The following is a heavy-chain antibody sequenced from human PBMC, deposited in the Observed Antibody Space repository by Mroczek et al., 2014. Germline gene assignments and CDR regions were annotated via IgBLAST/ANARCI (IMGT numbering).Heavy chain of an antibody. J-gene: IGHJ3*01. CDR3: ARRGGLPDSAWSRHDAFDV. Sequence: VQLVQSGAEVKKPGESLKISCKASGYSFTSYWIGWVRQMPGKGLEWMGISSPGDSDTRYSPSFQGQVTISVDKSVNTTYLQWSSLKASDTAIYYCARRGGLPDSAWSRHDAFDVWGHGTMVTVSS. CDR1: GYSFTSYW. D-gene: IGHD3-22*01. CDR2: SSPGDSDT. V-gene: IGHV5-51*03.